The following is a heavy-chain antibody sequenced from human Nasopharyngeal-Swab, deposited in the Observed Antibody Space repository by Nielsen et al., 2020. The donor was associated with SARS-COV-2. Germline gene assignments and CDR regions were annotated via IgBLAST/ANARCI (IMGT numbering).Heavy chain of an antibody. V-gene: IGHV3-21*01. J-gene: IGHJ6*02. Sequence: GESLKISCAASGFTFSYYSMNWVRQAPGKGLEWVSSISSSSTYIFYADSLKGRFTISRDNAKNSLYMQMNSLRAEDTALYYCARATLLGGDYYGLDVWGQGTTVTVSS. CDR1: GFTFSYYS. D-gene: IGHD4-17*01. CDR3: ARATLLGGDYYGLDV. CDR2: ISSSSTYI.